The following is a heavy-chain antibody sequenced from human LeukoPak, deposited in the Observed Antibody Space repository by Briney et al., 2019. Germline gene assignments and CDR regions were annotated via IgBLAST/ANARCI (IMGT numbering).Heavy chain of an antibody. D-gene: IGHD2-2*03. CDR1: GYSLPTYW. Sequence: GESLKISCKGSGYSLPTYWIAWVRQMPGKGLEWMGIIYPDESNIRYSPSFRGQVTISADKSISTAYLQWSSLKASDTAMYYCARPPSRGYSSSFEYWGQGTLVTVSS. CDR3: ARPPSRGYSSSFEY. CDR2: IYPDESNI. V-gene: IGHV5-51*01. J-gene: IGHJ4*02.